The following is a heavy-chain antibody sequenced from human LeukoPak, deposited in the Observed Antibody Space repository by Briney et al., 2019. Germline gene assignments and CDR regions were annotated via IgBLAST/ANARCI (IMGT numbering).Heavy chain of an antibody. CDR1: GYTFTTYS. D-gene: IGHD1-26*01. Sequence: ASVKVSCKASGYTFTTYSISWVRQAPGQGLEWMGWISTYNDNTKYPQKLQDRVIMTTDTSTSTAYMELRSLTSDDTAVYYCARDPELRLFDYWGQGTLVTVSS. CDR3: ARDPELRLFDY. V-gene: IGHV1-18*01. J-gene: IGHJ4*02. CDR2: ISTYNDNT.